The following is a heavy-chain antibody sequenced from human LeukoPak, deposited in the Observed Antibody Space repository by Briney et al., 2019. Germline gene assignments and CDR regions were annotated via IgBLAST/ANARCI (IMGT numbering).Heavy chain of an antibody. CDR2: VYHTGST. Sequence: KPSETLSLTCAVSGGSISSPNWWSWIRQPPGKGLEWIGEVYHTGSTNYNPSLRSRVAMSVDKSKNQFSLELSSVTAADTAVYYCATYYDSSGYRFDYWGQGTLVTVSS. V-gene: IGHV4-4*02. CDR1: GGSISSPNW. J-gene: IGHJ4*02. D-gene: IGHD3-22*01. CDR3: ATYYDSSGYRFDY.